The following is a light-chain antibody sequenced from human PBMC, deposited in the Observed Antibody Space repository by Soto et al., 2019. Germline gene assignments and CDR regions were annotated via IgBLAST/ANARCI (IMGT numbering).Light chain of an antibody. CDR1: SSNIGSNY. CDR3: TSYTSSITYV. CDR2: RNN. J-gene: IGLJ1*01. V-gene: IGLV1-47*01. Sequence: QSVLTQPPSASGTPGQRVTISCSGSSSNIGSNYVYWYQQLPGTAPKLLIYRNNQRPSGVPDRFSGSKSGTSASLTISGLRSEDEADYYCTSYTSSITYVFGTGTKVNVL.